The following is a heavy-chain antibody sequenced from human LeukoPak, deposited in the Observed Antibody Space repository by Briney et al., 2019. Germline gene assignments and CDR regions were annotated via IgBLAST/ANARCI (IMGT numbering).Heavy chain of an antibody. CDR1: GSIFTSYW. CDR3: ARQLATTSGAFDI. V-gene: IGHV5-51*01. CDR2: IYPGDSDT. D-gene: IGHD5-24*01. J-gene: IGHJ3*02. Sequence: GASLKISCKGSGSIFTSYWIGWVRQLPGKGLEWMGIIYPGDSDTRYSPSFQGQVTISADKSISTAYLQWSSLKASDTAMYYCARQLATTSGAFDIWGQGTMVTVSS.